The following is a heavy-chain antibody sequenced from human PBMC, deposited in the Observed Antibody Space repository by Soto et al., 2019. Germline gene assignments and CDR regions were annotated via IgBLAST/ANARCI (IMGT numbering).Heavy chain of an antibody. CDR3: ARTPIYYYYYGMDV. CDR1: GFSLSTSGMC. CDR2: IDWDDDK. V-gene: IGHV2-70*01. J-gene: IGHJ6*02. Sequence: SGPTLVNPTQALTMTFAFSGFSLSTSGMCVSWIRQPPGEALEWLALIDWDDDKYYSTSLKTRLTISKDTSKNQVVLTMTNMDPVDTATYYCARTPIYYYYYGMDVWGQGTTVTVSS.